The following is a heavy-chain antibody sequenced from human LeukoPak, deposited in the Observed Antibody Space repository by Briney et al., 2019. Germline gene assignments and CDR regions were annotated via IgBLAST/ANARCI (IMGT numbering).Heavy chain of an antibody. CDR3: AKAGVRYFDSSGLYAFDL. CDR2: IYYSGST. J-gene: IGHJ3*01. V-gene: IGHV4-39*01. Sequence: SETLSPTCAVSGGSISSTGYCWAWIRQPPGKGLEWIGTIYYSGSTYHNTSLKSRITMSVDTSRNQFSLKLSSVDAADTAVYYCAKAGVRYFDSSGLYAFDLWGQGTTVTVSS. CDR1: GGSISSTGYC. D-gene: IGHD3-22*01.